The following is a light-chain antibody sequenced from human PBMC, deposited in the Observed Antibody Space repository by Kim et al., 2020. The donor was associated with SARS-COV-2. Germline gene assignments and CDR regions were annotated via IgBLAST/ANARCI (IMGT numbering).Light chain of an antibody. V-gene: IGKV1-16*02. J-gene: IGKJ5*01. CDR2: AAS. Sequence: ASLGDTVTITCRASQGIRQYLAWFRQKPGKAPESLIYAASSLEGGVPSKFSGHGSGTDFTLTITGLQPEDSATYFCQQYYSYPITFGQGTRLEIK. CDR3: QQYYSYPIT. CDR1: QGIRQY.